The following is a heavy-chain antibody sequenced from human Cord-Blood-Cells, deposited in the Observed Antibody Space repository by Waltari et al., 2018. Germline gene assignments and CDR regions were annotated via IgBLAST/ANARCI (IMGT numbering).Heavy chain of an antibody. J-gene: IGHJ4*02. V-gene: IGHV2-5*02. Sequence: QITLKESGPTLVKPTQTLTLTCTFSGFSLSTSGVGVGWIRQPPGKALEWRALFYWDDDKRHRPARKSRRTITKDTSKNQVVLTMTNMYPVDTATYYCAHLVYSGSYFDYWGQGTLVTVSS. CDR3: AHLVYSGSYFDY. CDR1: GFSLSTSGVG. CDR2: FYWDDDK. D-gene: IGHD1-26*01.